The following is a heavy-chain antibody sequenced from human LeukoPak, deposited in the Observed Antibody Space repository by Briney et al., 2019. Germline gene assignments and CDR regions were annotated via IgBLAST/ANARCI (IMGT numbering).Heavy chain of an antibody. CDR3: TRGPIQLWIHNAMDV. CDR1: GFTFGDHA. CDR2: IRSKAYRVTT. Sequence: QXXRSXRLSCIGFGFTFGDHAMSWVRQAPGKGLEWVXXIRSKAYRVTTEYAASVRGRFTISREDSKSIAYLQMNSLKTEDTGVYYCTRGPIQLWIHNAMDVWGQGTTVIVSS. V-gene: IGHV3-49*04. D-gene: IGHD5-18*01. J-gene: IGHJ6*02.